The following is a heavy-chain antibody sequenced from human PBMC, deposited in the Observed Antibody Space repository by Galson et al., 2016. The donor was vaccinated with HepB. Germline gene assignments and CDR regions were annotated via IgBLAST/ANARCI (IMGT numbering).Heavy chain of an antibody. J-gene: IGHJ4*02. CDR2: TYYRSKWYN. V-gene: IGHV6-1*01. CDR1: GDSVSSHSAT. Sequence: CAISGDSVSSHSATWNWIRQSPSRGLEWLGRTYYRSKWYNNYAVSVESRIAINPDTSKNHFSLNLNSVTAADTAVYYCASVRVGCSDTSCYIEDWGQGTLVTVSS. CDR3: ASVRVGCSDTSCYIED. D-gene: IGHD2-2*01.